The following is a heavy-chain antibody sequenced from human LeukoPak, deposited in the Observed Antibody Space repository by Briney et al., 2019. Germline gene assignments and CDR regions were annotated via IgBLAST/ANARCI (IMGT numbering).Heavy chain of an antibody. V-gene: IGHV4-59*08. CDR3: ARQLFFDY. D-gene: IGHD2-21*01. CDR1: GGSISSYY. J-gene: IGHJ4*02. CDR2: IYYSGST. Sequence: PSETLSLTRTVSGGSISSYYWSWIRQPPRKGLEWIGYIYYSGSTNYNPSLKSRVTISVDTSKNQFSLKLSSVTAADTAVYYCARQLFFDYWGQGTLVTVSS.